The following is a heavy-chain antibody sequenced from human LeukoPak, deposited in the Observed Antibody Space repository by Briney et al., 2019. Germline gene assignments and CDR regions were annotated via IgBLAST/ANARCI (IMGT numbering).Heavy chain of an antibody. CDR2: FDPEDGET. V-gene: IGHV1-24*01. J-gene: IGHJ4*02. CDR1: GYTLTELS. D-gene: IGHD3-3*01. CDR3: ARDGFLEWLPIDY. Sequence: ASVKVSCKVSGYTLTELSMHWVRQAPGKGLEWMGGFDPEDGETIYAQKFQGRVTMTEDTSTDTAYMELRSLRSDDTAVYYCARDGFLEWLPIDYWGQGTLVTVSS.